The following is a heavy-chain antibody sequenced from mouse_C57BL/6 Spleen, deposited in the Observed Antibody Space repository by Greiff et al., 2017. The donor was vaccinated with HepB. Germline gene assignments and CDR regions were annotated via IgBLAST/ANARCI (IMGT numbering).Heavy chain of an antibody. J-gene: IGHJ1*03. V-gene: IGHV1-5*01. CDR2: IYPGNSDT. CDR3: TKLLRSLWYFDV. D-gene: IGHD1-1*01. Sequence: EVQLQQSGTVLARPGASVKMSCKTSGYTFTSYWMHWVKQRPGQGLEWIGAIYPGNSDTSYNQKFKGKAKLTAVTSASTAYMELSSLTNEDSAVYYCTKLLRSLWYFDVWGTGTTVTVSS. CDR1: GYTFTSYW.